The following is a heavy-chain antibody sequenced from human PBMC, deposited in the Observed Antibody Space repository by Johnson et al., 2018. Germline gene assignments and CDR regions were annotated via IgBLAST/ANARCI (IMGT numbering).Heavy chain of an antibody. CDR1: GFTFSNYA. CDR2: IRGSGGST. D-gene: IGHD3-10*01. CDR3: AKVSYRSSGFVDY. J-gene: IGHJ4*02. V-gene: IGHV3-23*04. Sequence: EVQLVESGGGLVQPGGSLRLSCAASGFTFSNYAMSWVRQAPGKGLEWVSAIRGSGGSTYYADSVRGRFTISRDNSKNMLYLQMNRLRAEDTAVYYWAKVSYRSSGFVDYWGQGTLVTVSA.